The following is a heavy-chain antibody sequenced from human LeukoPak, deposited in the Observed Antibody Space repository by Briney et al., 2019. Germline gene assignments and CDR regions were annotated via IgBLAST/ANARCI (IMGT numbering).Heavy chain of an antibody. CDR3: ARDAPYSFGYPTYDF. CDR2: INTGNSEF. CDR1: GYSFTDFH. J-gene: IGHJ4*02. V-gene: IGHV1-2*02. Sequence: ASVKVSCKASGYSFTDFHLHWVRHAPGQGREWMGDINTGNSEFKFAQKFQGRATMTRDTSISTVYMALTGLSPDDTAVYYCARDAPYSFGYPTYDFWGQGTLVAVSS. D-gene: IGHD5-18*01.